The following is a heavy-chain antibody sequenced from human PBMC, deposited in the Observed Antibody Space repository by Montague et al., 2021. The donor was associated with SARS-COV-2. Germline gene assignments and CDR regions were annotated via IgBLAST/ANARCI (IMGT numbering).Heavy chain of an antibody. CDR3: AKDTGRRNYFDY. D-gene: IGHD4-11*01. Sequence: SLRLSCVTSGFTFSSYAMSLVRQAPGKGLEWVSAISGSGGNTYYSDSXKVRFTISRDNSKNTLYVQMNRLRAEDTAVYYCAKDTGRRNYFDYWGQGTLVTVSS. V-gene: IGHV3-23*01. CDR2: ISGSGGNT. J-gene: IGHJ4*02. CDR1: GFTFSSYA.